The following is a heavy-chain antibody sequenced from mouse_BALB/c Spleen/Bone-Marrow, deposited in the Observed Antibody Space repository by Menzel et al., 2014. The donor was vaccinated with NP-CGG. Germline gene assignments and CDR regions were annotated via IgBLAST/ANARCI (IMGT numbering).Heavy chain of an antibody. J-gene: IGHJ1*01. Sequence: QVQLKESGAELVKPGASVKLSCKASGYTFTSYYMYWVKQRPGQGLEWIGEINPSNGGTNFNEKSKSKATLTVDKSSSTAYMQLSSLTSEDSAVYYCTRSDGYYVPHWYFDVWGAGTTVTVSS. CDR1: GYTFTSYY. D-gene: IGHD2-3*01. V-gene: IGHV1S81*02. CDR3: TRSDGYYVPHWYFDV. CDR2: INPSNGGT.